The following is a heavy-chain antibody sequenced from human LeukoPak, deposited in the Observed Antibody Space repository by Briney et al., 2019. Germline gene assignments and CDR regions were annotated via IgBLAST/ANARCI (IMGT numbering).Heavy chain of an antibody. D-gene: IGHD2-15*01. CDR1: GFTFSTYW. Sequence: GGSLRLSCAASGFTFSTYWMSWVRQAPGKGLEWMANIKQDGSEKYYVDSVKGRFTISRDISTNTLYLQMNSLRAEDTAIYYCVRGCSDTCYRFDYWGQGTLVTVSS. V-gene: IGHV3-7*03. CDR2: IKQDGSEK. CDR3: VRGCSDTCYRFDY. J-gene: IGHJ4*02.